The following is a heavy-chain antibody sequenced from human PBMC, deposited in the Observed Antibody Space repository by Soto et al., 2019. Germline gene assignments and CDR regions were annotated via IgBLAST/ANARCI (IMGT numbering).Heavy chain of an antibody. V-gene: IGHV1-24*01. CDR1: GYTLTELS. CDR2: FDPEDGET. CDR3: ATGYCSSTSCLIFFDY. D-gene: IGHD2-2*01. Sequence: GASVKVSCKVSGYTLTELSMHWVRQAPGKGLEWMGGFDPEDGETIYAQKFQGRVTMTEGTSTDTAYMELSSLRSEDTAVYYCATGYCSSTSCLIFFDYWGQGTLVTVSS. J-gene: IGHJ4*02.